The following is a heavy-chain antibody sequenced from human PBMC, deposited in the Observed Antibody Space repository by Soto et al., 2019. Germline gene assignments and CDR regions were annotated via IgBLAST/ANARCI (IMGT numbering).Heavy chain of an antibody. CDR1: GGSVNTGRYY. Sequence: QVQLQESGPGLVKPSETLSLTCTVSGGSVNTGRYYWSWIRQHPGKGLEWIGYIYYSGNTYYNPSLRSRVTISLDTSKNHFSLKLRSVTAADTAVYYCAGQSPWYFDLWGRGTLVTVSS. J-gene: IGHJ2*01. CDR3: AGQSPWYFDL. V-gene: IGHV4-31*03. CDR2: IYYSGNT.